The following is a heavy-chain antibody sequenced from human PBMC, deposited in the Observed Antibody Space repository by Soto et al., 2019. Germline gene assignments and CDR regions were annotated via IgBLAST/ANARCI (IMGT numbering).Heavy chain of an antibody. CDR1: GGSISSYY. V-gene: IGHV4-59*01. CDR2: IYYSGST. CDR3: ARTFYCSGGSCRPNGSYYYGMDV. Sequence: SETLSLTCTVSGGSISSYYWSWIRQPPGKGLEWIGYIYYSGSTNYNPSLKSRVTISVDTSKNQFSLKLSSVTAADTAVYYCARTFYCSGGSCRPNGSYYYGMDVRGQGTTVTVSS. D-gene: IGHD2-15*01. J-gene: IGHJ6*02.